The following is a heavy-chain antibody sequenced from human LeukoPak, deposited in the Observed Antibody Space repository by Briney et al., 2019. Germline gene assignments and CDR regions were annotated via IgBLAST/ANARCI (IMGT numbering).Heavy chain of an antibody. CDR3: AKGRITMIVVVSGMFDGAFDI. V-gene: IGHV3-74*01. CDR1: GSTFRTYW. D-gene: IGHD3-22*01. CDR2: INSDGSST. Sequence: GGSLRLSCAASGSTFRTYWMHWVRQAPGKGLVWVSRINSDGSSTNYADSVKGRFTISRDNAKNTLYLQMNSLRAEDTAVYYCAKGRITMIVVVSGMFDGAFDIWGQGTMVTVSS. J-gene: IGHJ3*02.